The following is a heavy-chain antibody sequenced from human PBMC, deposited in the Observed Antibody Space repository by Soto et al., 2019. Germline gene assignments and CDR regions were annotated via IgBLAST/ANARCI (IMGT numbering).Heavy chain of an antibody. D-gene: IGHD6-19*01. CDR3: ARGVGISLAGLHYSYYGMDV. CDR2: IIPIFGTA. Sequence: SVKGSCKASGGTFSSYAISWVRQAPGQGLEWMGGIIPIFGTANYAQKFQGRVTITADKSTSTAYMELSSLRSDDTAVYYCARGVGISLAGLHYSYYGMDVWCQGPSGTLFS. V-gene: IGHV1-69*06. CDR1: GGTFSSYA. J-gene: IGHJ6*02.